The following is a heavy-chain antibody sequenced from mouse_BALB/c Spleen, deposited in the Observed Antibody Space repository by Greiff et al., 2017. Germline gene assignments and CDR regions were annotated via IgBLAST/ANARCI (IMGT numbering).Heavy chain of an antibody. J-gene: IGHJ2*01. V-gene: IGHV1-87*01. D-gene: IGHD1-1*01. CDR3: ARRDFYYYGSSYDY. Sequence: QVQLKQSGAELARPGASVKLSCKASGYTFTSYWMQWVKQRPGQGLEWIGAIYPGDGDTRYTQKFKGKATLTADKYSSTAYMQLSSLASEDSAVYYCARRDFYYYGSSYDYWGQGTTLTVSS. CDR1: GYTFTSYW. CDR2: IYPGDGDT.